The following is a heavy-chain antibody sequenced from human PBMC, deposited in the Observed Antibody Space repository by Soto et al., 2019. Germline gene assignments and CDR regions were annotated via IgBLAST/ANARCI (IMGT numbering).Heavy chain of an antibody. D-gene: IGHD3-10*01. V-gene: IGHV1-24*01. CDR1: GYTLTELS. CDR3: ATTAVRVTMVRGVIIMRIWFDP. J-gene: IGHJ5*02. CDR2: FDPEDGET. Sequence: ASVKVSCKVSGYTLTELSMHWVRQAPGKGLERMGGFDPEDGETIYAQKFQGRVTMTEDTSTDTAYMELSSLRSEDTAVYYCATTAVRVTMVRGVIIMRIWFDPWGQGPLVTVSS.